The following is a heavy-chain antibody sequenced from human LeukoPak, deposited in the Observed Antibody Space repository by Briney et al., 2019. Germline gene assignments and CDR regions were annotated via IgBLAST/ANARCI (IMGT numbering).Heavy chain of an antibody. Sequence: SETLSLTCTVSGGSMSGYYWTWIRLPAGKGLEWIGRIHSSGATNSDPSLRSRVTMSIDTSKNHFSLNLKSVTAADTAVYYCARAGRWLPTDFDYWGQGTLVTVSS. J-gene: IGHJ4*02. CDR2: IHSSGAT. D-gene: IGHD5-24*01. CDR3: ARAGRWLPTDFDY. V-gene: IGHV4-4*07. CDR1: GGSMSGYY.